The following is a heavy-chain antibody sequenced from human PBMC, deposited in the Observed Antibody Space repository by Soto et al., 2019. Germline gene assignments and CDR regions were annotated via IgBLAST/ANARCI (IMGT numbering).Heavy chain of an antibody. V-gene: IGHV3-33*01. D-gene: IGHD3-10*01. Sequence: QVQLVESGGGVVQPGRSLRLSCAASGFTFSRNGMHWVRQAPGKGLEWVAVFWFDGSNKYYADSVKGRFTISRDNSKNTLYLQMNSLRAEDTAVYYCARASGGNQAVFDYWGQGTLVTVSS. CDR1: GFTFSRNG. CDR3: ARASGGNQAVFDY. CDR2: FWFDGSNK. J-gene: IGHJ4*02.